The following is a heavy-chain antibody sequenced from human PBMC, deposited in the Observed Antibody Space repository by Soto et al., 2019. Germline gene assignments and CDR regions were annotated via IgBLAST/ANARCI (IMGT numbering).Heavy chain of an antibody. V-gene: IGHV1-18*01. CDR3: ARDRYCSGGSCYSYYYYGMDV. D-gene: IGHD2-15*01. CDR2: ISAYNGNT. CDR1: GYTFTSYG. Sequence: ASVKVSCKASGYTFTSYGISWVRQAPGQGLELLGWISAYNGNTNYAQKLQGRVTMTTDTSTSTAYMELRSLRSDDTAVYYCARDRYCSGGSCYSYYYYGMDVWGQGTTVTVSS. J-gene: IGHJ6*02.